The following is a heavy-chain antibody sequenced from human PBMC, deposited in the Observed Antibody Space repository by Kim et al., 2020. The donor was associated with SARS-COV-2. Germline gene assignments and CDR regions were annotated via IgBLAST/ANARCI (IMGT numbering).Heavy chain of an antibody. CDR3: ARGEYYYDSSGYYFTHYYYYYGMDV. V-gene: IGHV3-33*01. J-gene: IGHJ6*02. CDR1: GFTFSSYG. Sequence: GGSLRLSCAASGFTFSSYGMHWVRQAPGKGLEWVAVIWYDGSNKYYADSVKGRFTISRDNSKNTLYLQMNSLRAEDTAVYYCARGEYYYDSSGYYFTHYYYYYGMDVWGQGTTVTVSS. CDR2: IWYDGSNK. D-gene: IGHD3-22*01.